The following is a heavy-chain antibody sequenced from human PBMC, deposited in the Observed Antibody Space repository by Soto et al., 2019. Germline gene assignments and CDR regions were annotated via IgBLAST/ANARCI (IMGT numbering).Heavy chain of an antibody. V-gene: IGHV4-30-4*01. J-gene: IGHJ6*02. D-gene: IGHD3-16*01. CDR1: GGSISSGDYY. Sequence: SETLSLTCTVSGGSISSGDYYWSWIRQPPGKGLEWIGYIYYSGSTYYNPSLKSRVNISVDKSNKQLSLKPSSVNAAAKAVYHCARDGGSYYYYGMDVWGQGTPLTVSS. CDR2: IYYSGST. CDR3: ARDGGSYYYYGMDV.